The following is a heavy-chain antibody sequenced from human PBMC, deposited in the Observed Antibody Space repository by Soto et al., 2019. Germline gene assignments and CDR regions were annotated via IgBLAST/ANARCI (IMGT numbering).Heavy chain of an antibody. V-gene: IGHV4-34*01. CDR3: ARIGLRGSYYYYYYGMDV. CDR1: GGSFSGYY. D-gene: IGHD1-26*01. Sequence: SETLSLTCAVYGGSFSGYYWSWIRQPPGKGLEWIGEVNHSGSTNYNPSLKSRVTISVDTSKNQFSLKLSSVTAADTAVYYCARIGLRGSYYYYYYGMDVWGQGTTVTVSS. J-gene: IGHJ6*02. CDR2: VNHSGST.